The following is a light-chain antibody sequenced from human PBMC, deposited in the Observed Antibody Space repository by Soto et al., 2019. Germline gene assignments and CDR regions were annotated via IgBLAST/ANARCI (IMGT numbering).Light chain of an antibody. J-gene: IGKJ1*01. CDR3: QQHNNWPPWT. CDR1: QSVSSN. V-gene: IGKV3-15*01. CDR2: GAS. Sequence: EIVMTQSPVTLSASPGETATLSCRASQSVSSNVAWYQQRPGQAPRLLIYGASTRAAGISPRFSGSGSGTEFTLTISSLQSEDSAVYYCQQHNNWPPWTFGQGTKVEIK.